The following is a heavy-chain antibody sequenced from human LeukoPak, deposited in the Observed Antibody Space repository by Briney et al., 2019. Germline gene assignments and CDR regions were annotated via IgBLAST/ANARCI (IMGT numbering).Heavy chain of an antibody. CDR3: ARDLLTDIVVVPAAMPPPYYGMDV. Sequence: PGGSLRLSCAASGFTFSSYAMHWVRQAPGKGLEWVAVISYDGSNKYYADSVKGRFTISRDNSKNTLYLQVNSLRAEDTAVYYCARDLLTDIVVVPAAMPPPYYGMDVWGQGTTVTVSS. CDR2: ISYDGSNK. CDR1: GFTFSSYA. V-gene: IGHV3-30-3*01. J-gene: IGHJ6*02. D-gene: IGHD2-2*01.